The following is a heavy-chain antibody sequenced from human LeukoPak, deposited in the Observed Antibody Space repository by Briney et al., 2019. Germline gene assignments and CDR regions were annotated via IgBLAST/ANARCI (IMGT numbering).Heavy chain of an antibody. CDR2: IRYDGSTK. Sequence: GGSLRLSCAASGFTFSTYGMYWVRQAPGKGLEWVAYIRYDGSTKYYADSVKGRFTISRDNSKNTLYLQMNSLRTEDTAVYYCAKDIPVVVPAATDYWGQGTLVTVSS. CDR3: AKDIPVVVPAATDY. D-gene: IGHD2-2*01. V-gene: IGHV3-30*02. J-gene: IGHJ4*02. CDR1: GFTFSTYG.